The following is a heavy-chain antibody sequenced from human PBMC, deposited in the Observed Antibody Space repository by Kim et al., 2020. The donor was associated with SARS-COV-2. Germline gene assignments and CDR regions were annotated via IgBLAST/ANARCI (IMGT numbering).Heavy chain of an antibody. CDR1: GYTFTSYY. V-gene: IGHV1-46*01. Sequence: ASVKVSCKASGYTFTSYYMHWVRQAPGQGLEWMGIINPSGGSTSYAQKFQGRVTMTRDTSTSTVYMELSSLRSEDTAVYYCARGPYTLYSSSTHHWFDPWGQGTLVTVSS. CDR2: INPSGGST. J-gene: IGHJ5*02. CDR3: ARGPYTLYSSSTHHWFDP. D-gene: IGHD6-6*01.